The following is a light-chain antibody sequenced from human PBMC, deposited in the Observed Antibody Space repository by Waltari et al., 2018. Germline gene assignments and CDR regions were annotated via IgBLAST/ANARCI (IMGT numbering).Light chain of an antibody. CDR2: FGS. V-gene: IGKV2-28*01. CDR1: QSLLHSNGYNY. CDR3: LQPLQAPFT. Sequence: IAMTQSPLSLPVTPGEPPSISSRSSQSLLHSNGYNYVDWYLQKPGQSPQLLIYFGSTPASGVPDRFSGSGSGTDFTLNISRVEAEDVGVYYCLQPLQAPFTFGGGTKVEIK. J-gene: IGKJ4*01.